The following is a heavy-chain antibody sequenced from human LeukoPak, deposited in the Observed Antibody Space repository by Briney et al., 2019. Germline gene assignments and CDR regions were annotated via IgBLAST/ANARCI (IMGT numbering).Heavy chain of an antibody. Sequence: GGSLRLSCAASGFTFSNYWMHWVRQAPGKGLEWVANINQDGSTKQYVDSVRGRFTISRDNAKNSLYLQMNSLRAEDTGLYHCARDMKGNLDYWGQGTLVTVSS. V-gene: IGHV3-7*01. J-gene: IGHJ4*02. CDR3: ARDMKGNLDY. CDR1: GFTFSNYW. D-gene: IGHD3-16*01. CDR2: INQDGSTK.